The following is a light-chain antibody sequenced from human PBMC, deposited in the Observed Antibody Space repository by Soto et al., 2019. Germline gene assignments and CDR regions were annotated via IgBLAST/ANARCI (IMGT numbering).Light chain of an antibody. CDR1: QGIRND. CDR2: AAS. Sequence: DIQMTQSPSSLSASVGDRVTITCRASQGIRNDLGWYQQKPGKAPKRLIYAASSLHSGVPSRFSGSGSGTEFFTIIISRQQEDVVTDYYLQHNSYPWLTFGGGTKVEIK. V-gene: IGKV1-17*01. CDR3: LQHNSYPWLT. J-gene: IGKJ4*01.